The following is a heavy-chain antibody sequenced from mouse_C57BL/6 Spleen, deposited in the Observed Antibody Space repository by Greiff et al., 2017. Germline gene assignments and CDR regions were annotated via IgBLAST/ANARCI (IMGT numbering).Heavy chain of an antibody. CDR1: GFTFSSYA. CDR2: ISDGGSYP. CDR3: ARETSDPTGGYFDV. J-gene: IGHJ1*03. V-gene: IGHV5-4*01. Sequence: EVKLVESGGGLVKPGGSLQLSCAASGFTFSSYAMSWVRQTPEKRLDWVATISDGGSYPFYPDNVQGRFTISRDNAKNHLYLQMRHLKYEDTAMYDCARETSDPTGGYFDVWGTGTTVTVSS.